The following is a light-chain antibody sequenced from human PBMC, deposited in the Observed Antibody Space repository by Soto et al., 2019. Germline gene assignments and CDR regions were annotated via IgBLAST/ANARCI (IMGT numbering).Light chain of an antibody. CDR3: QQSFSSPTWT. CDR1: QLIATY. CDR2: SAS. V-gene: IGKV1-39*01. J-gene: IGKJ1*01. Sequence: DIQMTQSPSSLSSSVGDRVAITCRASQLIATYLNWYQQKPGRAPKLLIHSASTLQSGVPSRFSGSGSGTDFTLTISSLQPEDFATYVCQQSFSSPTWTFGQGTKVDIK.